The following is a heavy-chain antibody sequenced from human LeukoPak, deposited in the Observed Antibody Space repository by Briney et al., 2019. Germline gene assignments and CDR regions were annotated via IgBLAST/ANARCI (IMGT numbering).Heavy chain of an antibody. J-gene: IGHJ4*02. D-gene: IGHD6-19*01. CDR2: INHNGNVN. CDR1: GFTFSSYW. Sequence: GGSLRLSCAASGFTFSSYWMNWARQAPGKGLEWVASINHNGNVNYYVDSVKGRFTISRDNAKNSLYLQMNSLRVEDTAFYYCAKDNRRHYTSGPNPDSLHWGQGALVTVSS. CDR3: AKDNRRHYTSGPNPDSLH. V-gene: IGHV3-7*03.